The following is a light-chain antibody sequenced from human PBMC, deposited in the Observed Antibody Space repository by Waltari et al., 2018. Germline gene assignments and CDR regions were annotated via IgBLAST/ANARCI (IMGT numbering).Light chain of an antibody. Sequence: QSALTQPASVSGSPGQSITISCTRSSSDLGGFSFVSWYQQHPGKAPKLIIYDVGHRPSGVSIRFSGSKSGNTASLTISGLQPEDEADYYCSSYTYINPPFLFGTGTKVTLL. CDR1: SSDLGGFSF. J-gene: IGLJ1*01. CDR3: SSYTYINPPFL. CDR2: DVG. V-gene: IGLV2-14*03.